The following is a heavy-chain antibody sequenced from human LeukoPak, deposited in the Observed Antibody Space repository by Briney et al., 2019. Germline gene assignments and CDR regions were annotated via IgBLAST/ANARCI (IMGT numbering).Heavy chain of an antibody. CDR2: VGTAGGT. Sequence: PGGSLRLSFAASGFTFSTYDMHWVRQVAGKGREWVSAVGTAGGTYYQGSVKGRFSISRDNAKNSLFLQKNSLRAGDTAVYYCARSHLYVGSGIDYWGLGTLVTVSS. CDR1: GFTFSTYD. J-gene: IGHJ4*02. D-gene: IGHD3-10*01. CDR3: ARSHLYVGSGIDY. V-gene: IGHV3-13*01.